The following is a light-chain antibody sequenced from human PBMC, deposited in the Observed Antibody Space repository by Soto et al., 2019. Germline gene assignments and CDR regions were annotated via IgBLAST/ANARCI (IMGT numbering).Light chain of an antibody. V-gene: IGLV2-23*02. CDR3: CSSAGSRAYVI. CDR2: EVN. Sequence: QSILTQPASVSGSPGQSITISCTGTSSDVGNYNLVSWYQHHPGKAPKLMIYEVNKRPSGVSNRFSGSKSGNTASLTISGLQAEDEAEYYCCSSAGSRAYVIFGGGTKLTVL. J-gene: IGLJ2*01. CDR1: SSDVGNYNL.